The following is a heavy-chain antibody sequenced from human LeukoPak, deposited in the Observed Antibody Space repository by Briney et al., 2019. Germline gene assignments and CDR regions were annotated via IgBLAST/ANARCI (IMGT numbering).Heavy chain of an antibody. CDR3: ARSPVLYDSSGCSRIYYYYYGMDA. CDR2: IYYSGST. V-gene: IGHV4-59*01. CDR1: GGSISSYY. Sequence: SETLSLTCTVSGGSISSYYWSWIRQPPGKGLEWIGYIYYSGSTNYNPSLKSRVTISVDTSKNQFSLKLSSVTAADTAVYYCARSPVLYDSSGCSRIYYYYYGMDAWGQGTTVTVSS. J-gene: IGHJ6*02. D-gene: IGHD3-22*01.